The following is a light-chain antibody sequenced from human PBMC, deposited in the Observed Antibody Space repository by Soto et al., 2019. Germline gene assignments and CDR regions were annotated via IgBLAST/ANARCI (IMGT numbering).Light chain of an antibody. CDR2: EVS. CDR3: CSYAGTYTWV. V-gene: IGLV2-11*01. J-gene: IGLJ3*02. Sequence: QSALTQPRSVSGSPGQSVTISCTGTSSDVGGYNYVSWYQQHPGKAPKFMIYEVSKRPSGVPDRFSGSKSGNTASLTTSGLQTDDEADYYCCSYAGTYTWVFGGGTKLTVL. CDR1: SSDVGGYNY.